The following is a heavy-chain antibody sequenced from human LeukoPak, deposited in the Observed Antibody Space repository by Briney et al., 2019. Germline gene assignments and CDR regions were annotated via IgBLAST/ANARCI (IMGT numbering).Heavy chain of an antibody. CDR2: IYYSGST. Sequence: SETLSLTCTVSGGSISSSSYYWGWIRQPPGKGLEWIGSIYYSGSTYYNPSLKSRVTISVDTSKNQFSLKLSSVTAADTAVYYCARAAGVTFPFDYWGQGTLVTVSS. D-gene: IGHD3-16*01. CDR3: ARAAGVTFPFDY. V-gene: IGHV4-39*01. J-gene: IGHJ4*02. CDR1: GGSISSSSYY.